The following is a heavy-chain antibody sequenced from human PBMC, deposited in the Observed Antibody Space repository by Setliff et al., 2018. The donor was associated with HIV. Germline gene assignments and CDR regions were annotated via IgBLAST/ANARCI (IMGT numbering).Heavy chain of an antibody. Sequence: ETLSLTCTVSGGSISTYYWSWIRQPPGKGLEWIGSIYSTGSSDNNPSLKSRVTLSVDTSKHQFSLKLSSVTAADTAVYYCARVQMAYAAFDVWGQGTMVTVSS. V-gene: IGHV4-59*01. CDR2: IYSTGSS. CDR1: GGSISTYY. CDR3: ARVQMAYAAFDV. J-gene: IGHJ3*01. D-gene: IGHD2-2*01.